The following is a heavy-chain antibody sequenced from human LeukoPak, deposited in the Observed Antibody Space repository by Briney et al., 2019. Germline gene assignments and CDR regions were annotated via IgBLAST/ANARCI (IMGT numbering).Heavy chain of an antibody. CDR1: GYTFTQYY. D-gene: IGHD4-23*01. J-gene: IGHJ4*02. Sequence: ASVMVSSTGSGYTFTQYYMQRVRQPPAQRGEGRGWIYTITGNTYSVQKFQGRVTITRDTSITTAYLELSILRSDDTAMYYCARTSSTTVVTSHWGQGTLVTVSS. V-gene: IGHV1-2*02. CDR3: ARTSSTTVVTSH. CDR2: IYTITGNT.